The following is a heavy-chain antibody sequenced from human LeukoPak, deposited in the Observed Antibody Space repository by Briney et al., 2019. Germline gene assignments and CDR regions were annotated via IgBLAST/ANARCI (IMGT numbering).Heavy chain of an antibody. Sequence: ASVKVSCKASGYTFTSYGISWVRQAPGQGLEWMGGIIPIFGTANYAQKFQGRVTITADESTSTAYMELSSLRSEDTAVYYCARVKKFLVVTAPVDHYGMDVWGQGTTVTVSS. CDR1: GYTFTSYG. V-gene: IGHV1-69*13. CDR2: IIPIFGTA. CDR3: ARVKKFLVVTAPVDHYGMDV. D-gene: IGHD2-21*02. J-gene: IGHJ6*02.